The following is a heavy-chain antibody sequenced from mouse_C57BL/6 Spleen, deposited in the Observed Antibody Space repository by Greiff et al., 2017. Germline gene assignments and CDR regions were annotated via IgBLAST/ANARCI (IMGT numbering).Heavy chain of an antibody. J-gene: IGHJ1*03. Sequence: DVKLVESGGGLVKSGGSLKLSCAASGFTFSSYAMSWVRQTPERRLEWVATISDGGSYTYYPDNVKGRFTISRDNAKNNLYLQMSHLKSEDTAMYYCARDGFYWYFDVWGTGTTVTVSS. CDR2: ISDGGSYT. CDR1: GFTFSSYA. D-gene: IGHD2-2*01. V-gene: IGHV5-4*01. CDR3: ARDGFYWYFDV.